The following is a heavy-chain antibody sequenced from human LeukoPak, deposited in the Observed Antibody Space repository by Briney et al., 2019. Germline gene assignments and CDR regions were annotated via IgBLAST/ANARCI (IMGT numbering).Heavy chain of an antibody. CDR3: ARDQYSSSRYDDAFDI. CDR2: IYTSGST. J-gene: IGHJ3*02. D-gene: IGHD6-13*01. V-gene: IGHV4-61*02. CDR1: GGSISSGSYY. Sequence: TLSLTCTVSGGSISSGSYYWSWIRQPAGKGLEWIGRIYTSGSTNYNPSLKSRVTISVDTSKNQFSLKLSSVTAADTAVYYCARDQYSSSRYDDAFDIWGQGTMVTVSS.